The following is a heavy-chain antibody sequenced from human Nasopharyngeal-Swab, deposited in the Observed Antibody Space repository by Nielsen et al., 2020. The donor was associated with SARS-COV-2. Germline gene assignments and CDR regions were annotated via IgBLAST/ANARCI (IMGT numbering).Heavy chain of an antibody. J-gene: IGHJ4*02. CDR3: ASTDGYTWAPFDS. D-gene: IGHD5-24*01. V-gene: IGHV4-59*01. Sequence: RQAPGKGLEWIGYIYYSGSTNYNPPLKSRVTISVDTSKNQFSLKLSSVTAADTAVYYCASTDGYTWAPFDSWGQGTLVTVSS. CDR2: IYYSGST.